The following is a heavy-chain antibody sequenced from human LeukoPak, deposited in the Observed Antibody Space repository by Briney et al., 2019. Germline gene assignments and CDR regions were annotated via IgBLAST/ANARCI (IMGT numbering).Heavy chain of an antibody. CDR1: GGSIRSSNW. CDR3: ARDSRSGWGNWFDP. J-gene: IGHJ5*02. D-gene: IGHD6-19*01. Sequence: SGTLSLTCGVSGGSIRSSNWWSWVRQPPGKGLEWIGEIFHSGSINYNPSLKSRVTISVDKSKNQFSLKLSSVTAADTAVYYCARDSRSGWGNWFDPWGQGTLVTVSS. V-gene: IGHV4-4*02. CDR2: IFHSGSI.